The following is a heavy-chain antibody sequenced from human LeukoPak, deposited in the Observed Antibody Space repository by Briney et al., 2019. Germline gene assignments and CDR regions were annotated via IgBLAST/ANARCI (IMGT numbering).Heavy chain of an antibody. Sequence: SETLSLTCTVYGGSISSSSYYWGWIRQPPGKGLEWIGSIYYSGSTYYNPSLKSRVTISVDTSKNQFSLKLSSVTAPDTAVYYCARGGYSSSWYNYYYYYIDVWGKGTTVTVSS. CDR2: IYYSGST. J-gene: IGHJ6*03. D-gene: IGHD6-13*01. V-gene: IGHV4-39*01. CDR3: ARGGYSSSWYNYYYYYIDV. CDR1: GGSISSSSYY.